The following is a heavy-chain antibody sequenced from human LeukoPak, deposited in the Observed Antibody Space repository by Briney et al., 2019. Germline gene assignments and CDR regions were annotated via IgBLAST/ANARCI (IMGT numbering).Heavy chain of an antibody. Sequence: SETLSLTCTVSGGSISSGYYWSWIRQPPGKGLERIGEINHSGSTNYNPSLKSRVTISVDTSKNQFSLKLSSVTAADTAVYYCARGLSIAAAGPICYYFDYWGQGTLVTVSS. D-gene: IGHD6-13*01. CDR2: INHSGST. CDR3: ARGLSIAAAGPICYYFDY. V-gene: IGHV4-34*01. CDR1: GGSISSGYY. J-gene: IGHJ4*02.